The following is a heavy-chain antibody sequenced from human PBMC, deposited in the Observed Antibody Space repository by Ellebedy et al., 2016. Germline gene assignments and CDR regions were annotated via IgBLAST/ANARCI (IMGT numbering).Heavy chain of an antibody. D-gene: IGHD3-3*01. CDR2: IGTAGDT. V-gene: IGHV3-13*01. J-gene: IGHJ4*02. Sequence: GGSLRLSCSASGFTFSDHSMSWVRQAPGRGLEWVSAIGTAGDTYYPGSVKGRFTISRENAKNSLYLQMNSLKAEDTAIYYCAKTDRYYDFLDHWGQGILVTVSS. CDR1: GFTFSDHS. CDR3: AKTDRYYDFLDH.